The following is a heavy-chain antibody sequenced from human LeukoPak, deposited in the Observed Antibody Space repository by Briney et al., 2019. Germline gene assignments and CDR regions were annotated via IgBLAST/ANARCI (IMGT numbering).Heavy chain of an antibody. D-gene: IGHD1-26*01. CDR2: INSDGSGT. CDR3: AREVGATNAFDI. V-gene: IGHV3-74*01. Sequence: GGSLRLSCAASGFTFSSYWMHWVRQAPGKVLVWVSRINSDGSGTIYADSVKGRFTISRDNAKNTVYLEMNSLRAEDTAVYYCAREVGATNAFDIWGQGTMVTVSS. CDR1: GFTFSSYW. J-gene: IGHJ3*02.